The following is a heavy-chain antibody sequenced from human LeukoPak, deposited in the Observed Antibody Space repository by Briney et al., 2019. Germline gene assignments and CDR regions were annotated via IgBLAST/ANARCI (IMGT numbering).Heavy chain of an antibody. D-gene: IGHD3-3*01. CDR1: GYNFTSYD. CDR2: MNAKRGNA. J-gene: IGHJ6*02. CDR3: AREEEFWSGYSYYYPGLDV. Sequence: GASVRVSCKASGYNFTSYDINWVRQAPGRGLEWMGWMNAKRGNAGYAQKFQGRVTMTRSTSINTAYMELSSVPTDDTAVYYCAREEEFWSGYSYYYPGLDVWGQGTKVTVSS. V-gene: IGHV1-8*01.